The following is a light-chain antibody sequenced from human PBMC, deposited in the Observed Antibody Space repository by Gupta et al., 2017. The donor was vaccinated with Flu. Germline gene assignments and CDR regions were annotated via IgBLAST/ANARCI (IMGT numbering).Light chain of an antibody. V-gene: IGKV1-39*01. J-gene: IGKJ2*01. Sequence: DIQMTQSPSSLSASVRDTVTISRRAGPSIRSYLYWFQLTRGKASTLLIYGVSNLQSGVPSRFSGGRCGTDFTLTITSLQPEDFATYVCQQSYSFPRTFGLGTKLDIK. CDR1: PSIRSY. CDR3: QQSYSFPRT. CDR2: GVS.